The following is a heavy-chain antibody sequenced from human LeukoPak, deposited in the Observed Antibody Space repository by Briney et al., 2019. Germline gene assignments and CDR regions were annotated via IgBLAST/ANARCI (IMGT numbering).Heavy chain of an antibody. CDR2: ISSSGSTI. CDR1: GFTFSDYY. Sequence: PGGSLRLSCAASGFTFSDYYMSWIRQAPGKGLEWVSYISSSGSTIYYADSVKGRFTISRDNSKNTLYLQMNSLRAEDTAVYYCAKEGLIVSPHFDYWGQGTLVTVSS. V-gene: IGHV3-11*01. J-gene: IGHJ4*02. CDR3: AKEGLIVSPHFDY. D-gene: IGHD3-22*01.